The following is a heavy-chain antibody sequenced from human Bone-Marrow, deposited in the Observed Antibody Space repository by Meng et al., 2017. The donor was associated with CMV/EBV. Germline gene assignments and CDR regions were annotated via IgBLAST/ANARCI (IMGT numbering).Heavy chain of an antibody. V-gene: IGHV4-4*07. Sequence: APLDDAGPGPVKPSDTPSLTCHASGCSISSSDWSWIRQPAGKGLEWIGRIYTSGSTNYNPSLKSRVTMSVDTSKNQFSLKLSSVTAADTAVYYCASELGGGDYAYWGQGTLVTVSS. CDR1: GCSISSSD. J-gene: IGHJ4*02. D-gene: IGHD4-17*01. CDR3: ASELGGGDYAY. CDR2: IYTSGST.